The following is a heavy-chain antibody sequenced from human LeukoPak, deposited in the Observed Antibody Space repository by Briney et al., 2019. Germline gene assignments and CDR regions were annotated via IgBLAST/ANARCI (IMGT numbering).Heavy chain of an antibody. J-gene: IGHJ6*02. CDR2: INPDSGDT. D-gene: IGHD1-1*01. Sequence: GASVTVSFTASGYTFVAHYIHWVRQAPGQGLEWVGWINPDSGDTKYSQKFQAWVSMTRDTSISTVYMELSRLRSDDTAVYYCARGEERNFYYYYGMDVWGQGTTVTVSS. CDR3: ARGEERNFYYYYGMDV. CDR1: GYTFVAHY. V-gene: IGHV1-2*04.